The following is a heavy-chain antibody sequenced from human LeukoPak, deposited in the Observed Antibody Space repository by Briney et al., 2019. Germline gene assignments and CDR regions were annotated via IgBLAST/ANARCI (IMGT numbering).Heavy chain of an antibody. CDR3: AREGGFFRPLDY. J-gene: IGHJ4*02. CDR1: GGSISSYY. V-gene: IGHV4-59*12. CDR2: VHLDGRT. D-gene: IGHD3-3*01. Sequence: SETLSLTCTVSGGSISSYYWSWTRQPPGKGLEWIGEVHLDGRTNYNPSLKSRLTMSVDLSENHISLKLTSVTAADTAVYYCAREGGFFRPLDYSGQGTLVTVSS.